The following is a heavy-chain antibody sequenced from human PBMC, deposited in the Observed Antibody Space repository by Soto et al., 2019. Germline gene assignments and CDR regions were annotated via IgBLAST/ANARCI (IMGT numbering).Heavy chain of an antibody. CDR2: ISSSSSTI. J-gene: IGHJ4*02. CDR3: ARANYYGSPGDFDY. V-gene: IGHV3-48*01. Sequence: EVQLVESGGGLVQPGGSLRLSCAASGFTFRSYSMNWVRQAPGKGLEWVSYISSSSSTIYYADSVKGRFTISGDNAKNSLYLQMNSLRAEDTAVYYCARANYYGSPGDFDYWGQGTLVTVS. CDR1: GFTFRSYS. D-gene: IGHD3-10*01.